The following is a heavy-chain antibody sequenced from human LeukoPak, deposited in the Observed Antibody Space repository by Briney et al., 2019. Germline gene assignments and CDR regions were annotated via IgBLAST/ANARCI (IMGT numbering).Heavy chain of an antibody. Sequence: ASVKVSCKASGYTFTNYGISWVRQAPGQGLEWMGWISAYNGNTSYVQKFQGRVTMTTDTSTSTAYMELRSLRSDDTAVYYCAREGALYYYMDVWGKGTTVTVSS. CDR1: GYTFTNYG. CDR2: ISAYNGNT. CDR3: AREGALYYYMDV. V-gene: IGHV1-18*01. J-gene: IGHJ6*03.